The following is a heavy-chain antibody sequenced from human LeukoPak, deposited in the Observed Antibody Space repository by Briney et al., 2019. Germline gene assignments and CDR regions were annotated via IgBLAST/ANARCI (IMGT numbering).Heavy chain of an antibody. J-gene: IGHJ4*02. CDR3: AGDTPPGGDYYFDY. D-gene: IGHD3-16*01. Sequence: GGSLRLSCAASGFSFSTYGMHWVRQAPGKGLEWVALIWNAGTNTYYVDSVKGRFTISRDNSKNTPYLQMNSLRAEDTAVYYCAGDTPPGGDYYFDYWGQGTLVIVSS. V-gene: IGHV3-33*01. CDR1: GFSFSTYG. CDR2: IWNAGTNT.